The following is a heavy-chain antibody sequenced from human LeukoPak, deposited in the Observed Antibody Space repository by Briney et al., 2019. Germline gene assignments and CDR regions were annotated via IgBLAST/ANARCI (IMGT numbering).Heavy chain of an antibody. V-gene: IGHV3-7*05. Sequence: GGSLRLSCAASGFTFSNYWMSWVRQAPGKGLEWVGNIKQDGSEKYYVDSVKGRFTISRDNAKNSLYLQMDTLRAEDTAVYYCAVVVTPTYFDYWGQGTLVTVSS. CDR3: AVVVTPTYFDY. J-gene: IGHJ4*02. D-gene: IGHD2-21*02. CDR1: GFTFSNYW. CDR2: IKQDGSEK.